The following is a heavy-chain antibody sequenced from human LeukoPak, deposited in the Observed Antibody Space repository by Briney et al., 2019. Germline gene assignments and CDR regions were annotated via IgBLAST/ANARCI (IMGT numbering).Heavy chain of an antibody. CDR3: ARDSDSSGYSFGMLDY. Sequence: PSETLSLTCTVSGGSISSYYWSWIRQPAGKGLEWIGRIYTSGSTNYNPSLKSRVTISVDTSKNQFSLKLGSVTAADTAVYYCARDSDSSGYSFGMLDYWGQGTLVTVSS. D-gene: IGHD3-22*01. CDR2: IYTSGST. V-gene: IGHV4-4*07. CDR1: GGSISSYY. J-gene: IGHJ4*02.